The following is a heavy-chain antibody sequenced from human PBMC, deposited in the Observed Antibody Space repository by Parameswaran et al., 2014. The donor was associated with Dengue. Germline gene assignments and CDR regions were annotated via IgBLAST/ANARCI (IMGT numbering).Heavy chain of an antibody. D-gene: IGHD3-16*02. CDR2: VYYSGRT. J-gene: IGHJ4*02. Sequence: ASETLSLTCTISGGSIGTYYWSWIRQPPGKGLEWIGYVYYSGRTDYHPSLKSRVTMSIDTSKNQLSLNLSSVTAADTAVYYCARGAIPSGELSLRFDNWGQGTLVTVSS. CDR1: GGSIGTYY. CDR3: ARGAIPSGELSLRFDN. V-gene: IGHV4-59*01.